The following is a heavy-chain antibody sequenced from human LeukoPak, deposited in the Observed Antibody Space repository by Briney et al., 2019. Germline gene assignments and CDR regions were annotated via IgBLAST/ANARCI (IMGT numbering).Heavy chain of an antibody. CDR3: ARDRGKDYFGD. CDR1: GLTFTNHG. Sequence: AGGSLRLSCVTSGLTFTNHGFHWLRQAADKGLGRVAFVRNDGFDTYHSNSVKGRFSISRDDSKNTVYLQMNSLRAEDTALYYCARDRGKDYFGDWGQGTQVTVSS. J-gene: IGHJ4*02. CDR2: VRNDGFDT. V-gene: IGHV3-30*02. D-gene: IGHD4-23*01.